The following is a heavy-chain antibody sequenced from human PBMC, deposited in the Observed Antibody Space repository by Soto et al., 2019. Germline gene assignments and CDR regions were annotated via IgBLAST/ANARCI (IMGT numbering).Heavy chain of an antibody. D-gene: IGHD4-17*01. CDR2: INHSGSP. CDR3: ARGPVLLFTVTTKENEVHIWLDP. J-gene: IGHJ5*02. V-gene: IGHV4-34*01. Sequence: SETLSLTCAVYGGSFSGYYWRWIRQPPGKGLEWIGEINHSGSPNYNPSLKSRVTISVDTSKNQFSLKLSSVTAADTAVYYCARGPVLLFTVTTKENEVHIWLDPWGQGTLVTVSS. CDR1: GGSFSGYY.